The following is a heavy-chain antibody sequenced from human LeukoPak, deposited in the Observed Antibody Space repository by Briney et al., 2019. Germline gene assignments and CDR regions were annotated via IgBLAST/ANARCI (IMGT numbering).Heavy chain of an antibody. Sequence: GSLGPFFEASGFTLSNYLMPRVRQTPGEGVLWVSRINSDGSTTNYADSVEGRFTISRDNAKNTLYLQMNGLRAEDTAVYHCARDTAGIGVDYWGQGTLVTVSS. J-gene: IGHJ4*02. CDR1: GFTLSNYL. CDR2: INSDGSTT. V-gene: IGHV3-74*01. CDR3: ARDTAGIGVDY. D-gene: IGHD3-16*01.